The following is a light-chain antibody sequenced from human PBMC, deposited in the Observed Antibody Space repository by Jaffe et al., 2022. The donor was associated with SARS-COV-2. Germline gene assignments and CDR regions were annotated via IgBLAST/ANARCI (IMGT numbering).Light chain of an antibody. Sequence: DIQMTQSPSSLSASIGDRVTITCRASQSISKYLNWYQQKPGKAPELLIYAASSLESGVPSRFSGSGSGTDFTLAISSLQPEDFAAYYCQQTYNVPLTFGGGTKVEIK. V-gene: IGKV1-39*01. CDR2: AAS. J-gene: IGKJ4*01. CDR3: QQTYNVPLT. CDR1: QSISKY.